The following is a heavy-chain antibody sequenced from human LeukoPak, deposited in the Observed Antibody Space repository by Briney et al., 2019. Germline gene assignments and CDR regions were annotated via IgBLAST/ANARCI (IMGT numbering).Heavy chain of an antibody. V-gene: IGHV4-39*07. CDR3: ARDSTSSNAFDI. CDR1: GGSISSSSYY. J-gene: IGHJ3*02. CDR2: IYYSGST. D-gene: IGHD2/OR15-2a*01. Sequence: SETLSLTCTVSGGSISSSSYYWGWIRQPPGKGLEWIGSIYYSGSTYYNPSLKSRVTISVDTSKNQFSLKLSSVTAADTAVYYCARDSTSSNAFDIWGQGTMVTVSS.